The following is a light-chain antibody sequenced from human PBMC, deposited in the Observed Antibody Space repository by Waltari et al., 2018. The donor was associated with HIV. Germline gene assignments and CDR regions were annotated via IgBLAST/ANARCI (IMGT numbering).Light chain of an antibody. V-gene: IGLV2-11*01. Sequence: QSALTQPRAVSGSPGQSVTIPCTGTRSDIADFDYVSWYQKYPGKALQVIIYEVNKRPSGVPDRFTGSKSGITASLTISGLQGEDEADYYCCSYAGAYTYVFGTGTKVNVL. J-gene: IGLJ1*01. CDR3: CSYAGAYTYV. CDR2: EVN. CDR1: RSDIADFDY.